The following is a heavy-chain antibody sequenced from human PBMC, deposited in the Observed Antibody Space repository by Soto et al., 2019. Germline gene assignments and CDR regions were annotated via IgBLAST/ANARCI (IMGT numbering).Heavy chain of an antibody. CDR2: IYHSGST. J-gene: IGHJ4*02. CDR1: CGSIISSNW. V-gene: IGHV4-4*02. CDR3: ARGAPLRSWYYFDY. Sequence: SETVSLTCAFSCGSIISSNWWSWVRQPPGKGMEWIGEIYHSGSTNYNPSLKSRVTISVDKSKNQFSLKLSSVTAADTAVYYCARGAPLRSWYYFDYWGQGTLVTVSS. D-gene: IGHD6-13*01.